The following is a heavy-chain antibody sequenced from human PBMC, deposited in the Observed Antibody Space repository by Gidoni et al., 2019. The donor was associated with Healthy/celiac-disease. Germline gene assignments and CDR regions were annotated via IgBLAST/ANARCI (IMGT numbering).Heavy chain of an antibody. CDR2: FDPEDGET. CDR1: AYTPPELS. CDR3: ATEGVYSSSWYWFDP. D-gene: IGHD6-13*01. Sequence: QVQLVHSGPEVKKPGASVKVSFKVSAYTPPELSMHWVRQAPGKGLEWMGGFDPEDGETIYAQKFQGRVTMTEDTSTDTAYMELSSLRSEDTAVYYCATEGVYSSSWYWFDPWGQGTLVTVSS. J-gene: IGHJ5*02. V-gene: IGHV1-24*01.